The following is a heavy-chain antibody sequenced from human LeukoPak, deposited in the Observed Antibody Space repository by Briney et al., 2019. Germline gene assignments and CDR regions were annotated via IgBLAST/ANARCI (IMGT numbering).Heavy chain of an antibody. D-gene: IGHD3-16*01. CDR3: AKAPGITFGGIDYFDY. Sequence: QSGGSLRLSCAASGFTFSSYSMNWVRQAPGKGLEWVSYISSSSSTIYYADSVRGRFTISRDNAKNSLYLQMNSLRAEDTAVYYCAKAPGITFGGIDYFDYWGQGTLVTVSS. CDR2: ISSSSSTI. J-gene: IGHJ4*02. CDR1: GFTFSSYS. V-gene: IGHV3-48*01.